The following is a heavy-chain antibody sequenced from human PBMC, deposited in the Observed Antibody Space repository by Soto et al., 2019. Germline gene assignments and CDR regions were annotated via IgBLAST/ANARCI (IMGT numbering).Heavy chain of an antibody. CDR2: ISYDGSNK. CDR1: GFTFSSYA. D-gene: IGHD3-10*01. CDR3: ARLSGGPYYYGMDV. V-gene: IGHV3-30-3*01. J-gene: IGHJ6*02. Sequence: QVQLVESGGGVVQPGRSLRLSCAASGFTFSSYAMHWVRQAPGKGLEWVAVISYDGSNKYYADSVKGRFTISRDNSKNTLYLQMNSLRAEDTAVYYCARLSGGPYYYGMDVWGQGTTVTVSS.